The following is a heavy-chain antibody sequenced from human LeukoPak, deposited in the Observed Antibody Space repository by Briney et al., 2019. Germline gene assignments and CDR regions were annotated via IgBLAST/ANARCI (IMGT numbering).Heavy chain of an antibody. CDR3: ASSVGSTDY. Sequence: PSETLSLTCAVYGESLSKYYWTWIRQSPGKGLEWIGEINHRGSTNHNPSLKSRDTLSVDTSKHQFSLKLTSVTAADAAVYYCASSVGSTDYWGQGTLVTVSS. CDR1: GESLSKYY. D-gene: IGHD1-26*01. CDR2: INHRGST. V-gene: IGHV4-34*01. J-gene: IGHJ4*02.